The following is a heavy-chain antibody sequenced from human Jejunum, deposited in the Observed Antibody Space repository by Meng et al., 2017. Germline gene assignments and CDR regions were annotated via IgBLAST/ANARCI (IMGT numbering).Heavy chain of an antibody. Sequence: SETLSLTCTVSNGCIRSTNYYGAWIRQSPGKGREWIASVYYTGTTYYNPSLKSRVSMSLDTSKNQFSLKLRSVTAADTALYYCARDTYYFASGTRNWFDPWGQGTLVTVSS. CDR1: NGCIRSTNYY. J-gene: IGHJ5*02. D-gene: IGHD3-10*01. CDR3: ARDTYYFASGTRNWFDP. CDR2: VYYTGTT. V-gene: IGHV4-39*07.